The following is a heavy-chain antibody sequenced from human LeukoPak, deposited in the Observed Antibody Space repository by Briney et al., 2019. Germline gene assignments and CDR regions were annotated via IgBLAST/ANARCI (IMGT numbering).Heavy chain of an antibody. J-gene: IGHJ5*01. CDR2: VTGNSKTI. V-gene: IGHV3-48*01. CDR3: ATSRDWYVES. Sequence: GGPLRLSFAASGFDFNIYSMNWVRQAPGKGLEWIACVTGNSKTIYYADSVKGRFTISRDNAEKSLFLQMNSLRAEDTAVYYCATSRDWYVESWGQGSLVTVSS. CDR1: GFDFNIYS. D-gene: IGHD3-9*01.